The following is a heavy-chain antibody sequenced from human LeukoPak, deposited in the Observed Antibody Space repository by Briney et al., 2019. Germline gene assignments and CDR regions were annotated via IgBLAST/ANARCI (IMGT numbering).Heavy chain of an antibody. CDR1: GFTFSSYG. CDR3: ARDNSGSQLFY. J-gene: IGHJ4*02. V-gene: IGHV3-33*01. D-gene: IGHD1-26*01. CDR2: IWYDGSNK. Sequence: PGGSLRLSCAASGFTFSSYGMHWVRQAPGKGLEWVAVIWYDGSNKYYADSVKGRFTISRDNSKNTLYLQKNSLRAEDTAVYYCARDNSGSQLFYWGQGTLVTVSS.